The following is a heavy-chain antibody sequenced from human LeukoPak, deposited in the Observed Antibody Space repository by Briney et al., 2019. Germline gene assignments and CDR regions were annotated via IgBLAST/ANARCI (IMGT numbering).Heavy chain of an antibody. CDR1: GGSFSGYY. J-gene: IGHJ6*03. CDR2: VNHSGTT. Sequence: SETLSLTCAVYGGSFSGYYWSWVRQPPGKGLEWIGEVNHSGTTSYNPSLKSRVTISADTSKNQFSLKLSSVTAADTAVYYCARRRAITGPDHHYYYYMDVWGKGTSVTVSS. D-gene: IGHD1-20*01. CDR3: ARRRAITGPDHHYYYYMDV. V-gene: IGHV4-34*01.